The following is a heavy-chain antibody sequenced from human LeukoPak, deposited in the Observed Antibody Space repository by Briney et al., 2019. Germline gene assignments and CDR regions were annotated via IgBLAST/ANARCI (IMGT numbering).Heavy chain of an antibody. CDR3: ARSPEYYFDY. Sequence: SQTLSLTCSVSGGSISSGCYYWSWIRQHPGKGLEWIGYIYYSGSTYYNPSLKSRVTISVDTSENQFSLQLTSVTAADTAVYYCARSPEYYFDYWGQGTLVTVSS. V-gene: IGHV4-31*03. D-gene: IGHD1-14*01. CDR1: GGSISSGCYY. J-gene: IGHJ4*02. CDR2: IYYSGST.